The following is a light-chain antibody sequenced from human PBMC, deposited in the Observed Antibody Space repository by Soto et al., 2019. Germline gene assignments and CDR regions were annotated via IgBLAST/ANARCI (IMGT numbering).Light chain of an antibody. V-gene: IGLV2-8*01. CDR2: EVS. CDR1: SSDVGGYNY. CDR3: SSQGV. Sequence: QSALTQPPSASGSPGQSVTISCTGTSSDVGGYNYVSWYQQHPGEAPKLMIYEVSKRPSGVPDRFSGSKSDNTASLTVSGLQAEDEADYYCSSQGVFGTGTKVTVL. J-gene: IGLJ1*01.